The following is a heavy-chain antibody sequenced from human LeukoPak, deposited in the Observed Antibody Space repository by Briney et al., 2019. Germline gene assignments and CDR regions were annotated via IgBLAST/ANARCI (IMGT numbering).Heavy chain of an antibody. CDR3: AKASGGAYSPPDS. CDR2: IWYDGSDK. CDR1: GGSFSGYY. J-gene: IGHJ4*02. V-gene: IGHV3-33*06. Sequence: LSLTCAVYGGSFSGYYWNWIRQAPGKGLEWVAVIWYDGSDKYYADSVKGRFTISRDNSKDTLYLQMNSLRVADTAVYYCAKASGGAYSPPDSWGQGTLVTVSS. D-gene: IGHD2-15*01.